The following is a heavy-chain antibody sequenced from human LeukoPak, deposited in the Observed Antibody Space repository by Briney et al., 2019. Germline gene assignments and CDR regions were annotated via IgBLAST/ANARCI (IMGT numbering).Heavy chain of an antibody. J-gene: IGHJ6*02. D-gene: IGHD6-13*01. CDR2: ISYDGSNK. CDR3: AKAKAAAGNYYYYGMDV. Sequence: GRSLRLSCAASGFTFSSYGMHWVRQAPGKGLEWVAVISYDGSNKYYADSVKGRFTISRDNSKNTLYLQMNSLRAEDTAVYYCAKAKAAAGNYYYYGMDVWGQGTTVTVSS. V-gene: IGHV3-30*18. CDR1: GFTFSSYG.